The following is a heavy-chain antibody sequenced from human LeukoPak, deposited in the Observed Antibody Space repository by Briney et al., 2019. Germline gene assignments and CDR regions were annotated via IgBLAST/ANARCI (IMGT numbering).Heavy chain of an antibody. D-gene: IGHD6-13*01. CDR1: GGSISSSSYY. CDR2: IYYSGST. Sequence: SETLSLTCTVSGGSISSSSYYWGWIRQPPGKGLEWIGSIYYSGSTYYNPSLKSRVTISVDTSKNQFSLKLSSVTAADTAVYYCARHERRSLWQQLVNPDYYYMDVWGKGTTVTVSS. J-gene: IGHJ6*03. V-gene: IGHV4-39*01. CDR3: ARHERRSLWQQLVNPDYYYMDV.